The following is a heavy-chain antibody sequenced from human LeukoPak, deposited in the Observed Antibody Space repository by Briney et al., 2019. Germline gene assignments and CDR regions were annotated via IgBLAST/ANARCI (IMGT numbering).Heavy chain of an antibody. V-gene: IGHV3-74*01. CDR1: GFIFSSYW. J-gene: IGHJ6*03. Sequence: PGGSLRLSCAASGFIFSSYWMHWVRQAPGKGLMWVSRINTDGSSISYADSVKGRFTISRDNAKNTLYLQMNSLRAEDTAVYYCARPLTDMTYDFWSGYRLYYYYYYMDVWGKGTTVTVSS. CDR3: ARPLTDMTYDFWSGYRLYYYYYYMDV. CDR2: INTDGSSI. D-gene: IGHD3-3*01.